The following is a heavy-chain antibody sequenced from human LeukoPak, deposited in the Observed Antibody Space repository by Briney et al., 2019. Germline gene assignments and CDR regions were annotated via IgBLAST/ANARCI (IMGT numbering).Heavy chain of an antibody. CDR1: GGSLSSYY. CDR3: ARDSPSIALDY. CDR2: IYTSGST. J-gene: IGHJ4*02. V-gene: IGHV4-4*07. D-gene: IGHD2-15*01. Sequence: SETLSLTCTDSGGSLSSYYWSWIRQPAGKGLEWIGRIYTSGSTNYNPSLECRVTISVDKSKNQFSLKLSSVTAADTAVYYCARDSPSIALDYWGQGTLVTVSS.